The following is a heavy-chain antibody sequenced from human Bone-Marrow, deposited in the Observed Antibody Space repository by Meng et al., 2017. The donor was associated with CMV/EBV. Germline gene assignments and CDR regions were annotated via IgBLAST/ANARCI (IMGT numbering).Heavy chain of an antibody. J-gene: IGHJ4*02. CDR2: TYPGGSDT. Sequence: GESLKISCKAYGYSFITYWIGWVRQMPGQGLEWMGITYPGGSDTRYSPSFEGQVTISADKSINTAYLQWSSLKASDTAMYYCAVVPTASTDYWGQGTLVTVSS. V-gene: IGHV5-51*01. D-gene: IGHD2-15*01. CDR3: AVVPTASTDY. CDR1: GYSFITYW.